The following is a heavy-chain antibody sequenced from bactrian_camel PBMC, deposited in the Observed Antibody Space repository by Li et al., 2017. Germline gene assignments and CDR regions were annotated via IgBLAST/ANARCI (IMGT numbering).Heavy chain of an antibody. D-gene: IGHD1*01. J-gene: IGHJ6*01. V-gene: IGHV3S9*01. Sequence: HVQLVESGGGSVQAGGSLRLSCTVSGYTSSTWCMAWVRQAPGKEREGIAGIDSAGNTSYADSVKGRFTISQNKPKNTVYLQMSSLKTEDTAVYYCAARCLDSGPLGVGEFGYWGQGTQVTVS. CDR2: IDSAGNT. CDR3: AARCLDSGPLGVGEFGY. CDR1: GYTSSTWC.